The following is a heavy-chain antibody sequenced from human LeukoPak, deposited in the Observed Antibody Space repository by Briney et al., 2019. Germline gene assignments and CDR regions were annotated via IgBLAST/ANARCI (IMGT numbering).Heavy chain of an antibody. Sequence: GGSLRLSCAASGFTFSSFSMIWVRQAPGKGLEWVSSISSSTTYTFYADSVKGRFTISRDNSKNTLYLQMNSLRAEDTAVYYCAKDRPYVGAVAGLFDYWGQGTLVTVSS. CDR1: GFTFSSFS. CDR3: AKDRPYVGAVAGLFDY. J-gene: IGHJ4*02. D-gene: IGHD6-19*01. CDR2: ISSSTTYT. V-gene: IGHV3-21*04.